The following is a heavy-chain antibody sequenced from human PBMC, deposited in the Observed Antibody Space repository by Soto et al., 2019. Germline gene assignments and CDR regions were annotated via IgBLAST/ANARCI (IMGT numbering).Heavy chain of an antibody. CDR2: ISYDGSNK. CDR3: AKNRVVTILAATSNYGMDV. V-gene: IGHV3-30*18. Sequence: GSLRLSCAASGFTFSSYGMHWVRQAPGKGLEWVAVISYDGSNKYYADSVKGRFTISRDNSKNTLYLQMNSLRAEDTAVYYCAKNRVVTILAATSNYGMDVWGQGTTVTVSS. D-gene: IGHD6-25*01. CDR1: GFTFSSYG. J-gene: IGHJ6*02.